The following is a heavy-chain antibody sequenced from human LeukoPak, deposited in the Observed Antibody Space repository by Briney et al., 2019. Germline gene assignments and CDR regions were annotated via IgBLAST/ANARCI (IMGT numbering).Heavy chain of an antibody. D-gene: IGHD6-19*01. Sequence: PSETLSLTCTVSGDSINNYYWAWIRQPPGKGLEWIAYMQASGGTNSNPSLKSRVTTSLDTAQNQLSLKLSSVTAADSAVYFCARVYGWYAVHHWGRGTLVTVSS. CDR3: ARVYGWYAVHH. CDR2: MQASGGT. V-gene: IGHV4-4*09. J-gene: IGHJ5*02. CDR1: GDSINNYY.